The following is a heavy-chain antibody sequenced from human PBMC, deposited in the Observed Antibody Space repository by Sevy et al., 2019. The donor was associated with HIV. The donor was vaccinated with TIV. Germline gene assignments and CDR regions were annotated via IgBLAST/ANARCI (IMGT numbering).Heavy chain of an antibody. J-gene: IGHJ5*02. Sequence: SQTLSLTCAVHDGSFSGYYWNWIRQLPGKGLEWIGEINESGITYYNPSLKSRVTISVDTSKKQFSLKLNSVTAADTAVYFCARSPPVVVVPGAPSWFDPWGQGPLVTVS. V-gene: IGHV4-34*01. CDR3: ARSPPVVVVPGAPSWFDP. CDR2: INESGIT. D-gene: IGHD2-2*01. CDR1: DGSFSGYY.